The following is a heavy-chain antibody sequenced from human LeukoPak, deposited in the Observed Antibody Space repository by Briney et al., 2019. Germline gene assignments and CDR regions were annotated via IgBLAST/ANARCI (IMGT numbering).Heavy chain of an antibody. CDR2: ISSDGSNK. CDR1: GFTFSNYG. V-gene: IGHV3-30*03. D-gene: IGHD1-26*01. J-gene: IGHJ4*02. Sequence: PGRSLRLSCAASGFTFSNYGMQWVRQAPGKGLEWVALISSDGSNKYYADPVKGRFTISRDNSKNTLYLQMDSLRTEGTALYYCAGGWDFGDYWGQGTLVTVSS. CDR3: AGGWDFGDY.